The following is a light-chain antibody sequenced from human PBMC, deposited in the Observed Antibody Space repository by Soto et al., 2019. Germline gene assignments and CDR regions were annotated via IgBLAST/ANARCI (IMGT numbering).Light chain of an antibody. J-gene: IGKJ4*01. CDR3: QQVNYYPFT. Sequence: EIHLTQSPSLLSASAGDRVTITCRASQGISQNVAWYQQKPGQAPKLLIYAAVVLQGGIPSRFSGSGSATEFILTISGLQPEDFATYYCQQVNYYPFTFGGGTRVEIK. CDR1: QGISQN. CDR2: AAV. V-gene: IGKV1-9*01.